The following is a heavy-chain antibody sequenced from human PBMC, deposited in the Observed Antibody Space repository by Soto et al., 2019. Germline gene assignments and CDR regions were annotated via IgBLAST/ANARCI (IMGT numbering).Heavy chain of an antibody. CDR1: GFTYGDYA. J-gene: IGHJ6*04. D-gene: IGHD2-2*01. CDR3: TKYTYTSRYSYYGMEV. CDR2: IRSKAYGGTT. Sequence: SLRLSCTTSGFTYGDYAMSLSRQAPGKGLERVGAIRSKAYGGTTDYAASVKGRFTISRDDSKSIAYLQMNSLKSEDTGVYYCTKYTYTSRYSYYGMEVRDNGPKVAVSS. V-gene: IGHV3-49*03.